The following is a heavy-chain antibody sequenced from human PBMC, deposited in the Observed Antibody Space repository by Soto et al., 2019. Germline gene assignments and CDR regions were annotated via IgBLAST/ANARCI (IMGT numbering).Heavy chain of an antibody. CDR1: GYTLTELS. V-gene: IGHV1-24*01. Sequence: GASVKVSCKVSGYTLTELSMHWVRQAPGKGLEWMGGFDPEDGETIYAQKFQGRVTMTEDTSTDTAYMELRSLRSDDTAIYYCTREGSAPYYYYGMDAWGQGTTVTVSS. J-gene: IGHJ6*02. CDR3: TREGSAPYYYYGMDA. CDR2: FDPEDGET. D-gene: IGHD3-10*01.